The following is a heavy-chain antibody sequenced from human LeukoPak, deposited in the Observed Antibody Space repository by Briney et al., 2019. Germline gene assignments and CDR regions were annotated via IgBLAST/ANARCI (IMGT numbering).Heavy chain of an antibody. Sequence: SETLSLTCTVSGGSISSSINYWAWIRQTPGKGLEWIGSIYYSGSAYYKPSLKSRATISLDTSKNQFPLKLSSVTAADTAVYYCARRLLHYYYMDVWGKGTTVTVSS. CDR1: GGSISSSINY. CDR2: IYYSGSA. CDR3: ARRLLHYYYMDV. J-gene: IGHJ6*03. V-gene: IGHV4-39*01. D-gene: IGHD2-21*01.